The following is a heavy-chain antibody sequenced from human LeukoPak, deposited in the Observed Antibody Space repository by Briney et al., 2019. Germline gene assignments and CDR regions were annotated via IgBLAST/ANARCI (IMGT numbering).Heavy chain of an antibody. CDR2: INPNSGGT. D-gene: IGHD6-13*01. V-gene: IGHV1-2*04. CDR3: ARVKAAAGRGAFDI. CDR1: GYTFTSYA. J-gene: IGHJ3*02. Sequence: ASVKVSCKASGYTFTSYAMHWVRQAPGQRLEWMGWINPNSGGTNYAQKFQGWVTMTRDTSISTAYMELSRLRSDDTAVYYCARVKAAAGRGAFDIWGQGTMVTVSS.